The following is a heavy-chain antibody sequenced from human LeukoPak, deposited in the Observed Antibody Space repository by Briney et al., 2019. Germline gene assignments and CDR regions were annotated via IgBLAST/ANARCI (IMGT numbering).Heavy chain of an antibody. Sequence: PSETLSLTCAVYGGSFSGYYWSWIRQPPGKGLEWIGEINHSGSTNYNPSLKSRVTISVDTSKNQFSLKLSSVTAADTAVYYCARVKTLGYCSSTSCYMTYKRGCFDYWGQGTLVTVSS. CDR1: GGSFSGYY. J-gene: IGHJ4*02. CDR3: ARVKTLGYCSSTSCYMTYKRGCFDY. D-gene: IGHD2-2*02. V-gene: IGHV4-34*01. CDR2: INHSGST.